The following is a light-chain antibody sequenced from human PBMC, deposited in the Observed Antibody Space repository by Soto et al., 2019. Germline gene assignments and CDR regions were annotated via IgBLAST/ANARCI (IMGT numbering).Light chain of an antibody. CDR3: SSFTTRNTSV. CDR1: SRDVGGYNF. V-gene: IGLV2-14*01. Sequence: QSAITQPASVSGSPGQSITISCTGTSRDVGGYNFVSWYQQHPGKAPKLMIFEVSNRPSGVSNRFSGSKSGNTASLTISGLQAEDEADYYCSSFTTRNTSVLGSWTKVNVL. CDR2: EVS. J-gene: IGLJ1*01.